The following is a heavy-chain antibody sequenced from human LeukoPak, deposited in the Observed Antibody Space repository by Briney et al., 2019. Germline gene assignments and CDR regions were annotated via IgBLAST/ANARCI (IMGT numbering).Heavy chain of an antibody. V-gene: IGHV4-59*08. Sequence: PSETLSLTCTVSGGSISSYYWSWIRQPPGKGLGWIGYIYYSGSTNYNPSLKSRVTISVDTSKNQFSLKLSSVTAADTAVYYCARLTVGASARWFDPWGQGTLVTVSS. CDR1: GGSISSYY. CDR3: ARLTVGASARWFDP. J-gene: IGHJ5*02. CDR2: IYYSGST. D-gene: IGHD1-26*01.